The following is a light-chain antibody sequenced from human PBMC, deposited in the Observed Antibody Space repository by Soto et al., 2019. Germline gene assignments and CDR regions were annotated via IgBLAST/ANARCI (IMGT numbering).Light chain of an antibody. CDR1: QGISSY. CDR3: QQLNSYQA. V-gene: IGKV1-9*01. J-gene: IGKJ1*01. CDR2: AAS. Sequence: IQLTQSPSSLSASVGDRVTITCRASQGISSYLAWYQQKPGKAPKLLIYAASTLQSGVPSRFSGSGSGTDFTLTISSLQPEYFATYYCQQLNSYQAFGQGTKVEIK.